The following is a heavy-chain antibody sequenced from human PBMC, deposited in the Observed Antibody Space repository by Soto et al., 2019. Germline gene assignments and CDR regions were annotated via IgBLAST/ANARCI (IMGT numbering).Heavy chain of an antibody. CDR2: INDNGGDT. Sequence: EVQLLESGGGLVQPGGSLRLSCAASGFTFSNNVMSWVRQAPGKGLEWVSGINDNGGDTYYADSVKGRCTISRDNTKNTLYLQMNSLRAEDTAVYYCAKEVYGAARGAMDVWRQGTTVTVSS. CDR3: AKEVYGAARGAMDV. V-gene: IGHV3-23*01. J-gene: IGHJ6*02. CDR1: GFTFSNNV. D-gene: IGHD2-8*01.